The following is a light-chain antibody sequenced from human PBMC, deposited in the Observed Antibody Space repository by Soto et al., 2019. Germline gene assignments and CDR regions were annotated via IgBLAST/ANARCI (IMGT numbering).Light chain of an antibody. CDR3: SSFAGGRNAVL. CDR2: EVT. J-gene: IGLJ2*01. CDR1: SSDVGGYNY. Sequence: QSALTQPPSASGSLGQSVTISCTGTSSDVGGYNYVSWHQQHPGKAPKVMIYEVTKRPPGVPDRFSGSKSGNTASLTVSGLQAEDEADYYCSSFAGGRNAVLLGGGIKLTVL. V-gene: IGLV2-8*01.